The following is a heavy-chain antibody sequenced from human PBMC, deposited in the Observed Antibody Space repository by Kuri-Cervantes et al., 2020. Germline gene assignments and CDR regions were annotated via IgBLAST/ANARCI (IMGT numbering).Heavy chain of an antibody. CDR1: GFTFSSYS. CDR3: ARATWGGGREGVYYNSSAFYYYGMDV. Sequence: GESLKISCTASGFTFSSYSMNWVRQAPGKGLEWVSSISSSSSYIYYADSVKGRFTIPRDNAKKSLYLQMNSLRAEDTAVYYCARATWGGGREGVYYNSSAFYYYGMDVWGQGTTVTVSS. J-gene: IGHJ6*02. V-gene: IGHV3-21*01. D-gene: IGHD3-22*01. CDR2: ISSSSSYI.